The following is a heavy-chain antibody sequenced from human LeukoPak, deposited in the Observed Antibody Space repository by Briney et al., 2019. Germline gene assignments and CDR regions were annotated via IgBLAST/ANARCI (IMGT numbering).Heavy chain of an antibody. J-gene: IGHJ4*02. Sequence: PGGSLRLSCAASGFTFSSYWMSWVRQAPGKGLEWVANIKQDGSEKYYVDSVKGRFTISRDNAKNSLYLQMNSLRAEDTAVYYCARDILRSRPYYDFWSGPSGYWGQGTLVTVSS. CDR1: GFTFSSYW. CDR3: ARDILRSRPYYDFWSGPSGY. V-gene: IGHV3-7*01. D-gene: IGHD3-3*01. CDR2: IKQDGSEK.